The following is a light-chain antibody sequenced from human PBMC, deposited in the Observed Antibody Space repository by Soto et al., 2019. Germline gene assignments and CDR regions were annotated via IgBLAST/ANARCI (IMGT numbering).Light chain of an antibody. CDR2: DVT. CDR3: SSYAGSSVPVA. CDR1: SSDVGGYNF. Sequence: QSALTQPPSASGSPGQSVTISCTGASSDVGGYNFVSWYQQHPGKAPKLMIYDVTKRPSGVPDRFSGSKSGNTASLTVSGLQADDEADYCSSYAGSSVPVAFGGGTKVTVL. V-gene: IGLV2-8*01. J-gene: IGLJ2*01.